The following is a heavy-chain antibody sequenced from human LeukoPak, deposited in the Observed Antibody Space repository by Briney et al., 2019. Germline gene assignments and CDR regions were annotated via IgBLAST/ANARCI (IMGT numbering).Heavy chain of an antibody. CDR3: ARDPSHCSGGSGYDWFDP. V-gene: IGHV4-4*07. CDR1: GGSISSYY. CDR2: IYTSGST. D-gene: IGHD2-15*01. J-gene: IGHJ5*02. Sequence: PSETLSLTWTVSGGSISSYYWSWIRQPAGKGLEWIGRIYTSGSTNYTPSLKSRVTMPVDTSKNQFALKLSSVTAADTAVYYCARDPSHCSGGSGYDWFDPWGQGTLVTVSS.